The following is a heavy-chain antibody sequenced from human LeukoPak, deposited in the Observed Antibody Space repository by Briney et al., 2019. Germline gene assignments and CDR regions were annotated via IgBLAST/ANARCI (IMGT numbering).Heavy chain of an antibody. Sequence: GASVNVSCKVSGYTLTELSMHWVRQAPGKGLEWMGGFDPEDGETIYAQKFQGRVAMTEDTSTDTAYMELSSLRSEDTAVYYCATDRGAVAGTPPSFDYWGQGTLVTVSS. V-gene: IGHV1-24*01. J-gene: IGHJ4*02. CDR1: GYTLTELS. D-gene: IGHD6-19*01. CDR2: FDPEDGET. CDR3: ATDRGAVAGTPPSFDY.